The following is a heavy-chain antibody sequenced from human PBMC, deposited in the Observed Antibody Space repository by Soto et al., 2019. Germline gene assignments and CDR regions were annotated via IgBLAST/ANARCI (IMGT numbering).Heavy chain of an antibody. CDR3: VRDRRIYYSDPHDEFVASDYEV. CDR1: GGIFGSHG. D-gene: IGHD3-22*01. Sequence: VQLIQSEAEVKKPGSSVRVSCTASGGIFGSHGFSWVRQAPGQRLEWVGGFIPIFRTLTYTEKFQARVRIAADESTNTVYLDLSSLTSEDTAVSYCVRDRRIYYSDPHDEFVASDYEVWGQGTMVSVSS. J-gene: IGHJ3*01. CDR2: FIPIFRTL. V-gene: IGHV1-69*01.